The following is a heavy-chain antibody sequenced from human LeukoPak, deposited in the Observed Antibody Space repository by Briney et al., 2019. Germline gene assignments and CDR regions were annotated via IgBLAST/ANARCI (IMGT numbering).Heavy chain of an antibody. V-gene: IGHV3-9*01. CDR1: GFTFDDYA. D-gene: IGHD4-17*01. CDR3: AKGTTVTTDYFDY. CDR2: ISWNSGSI. J-gene: IGHJ4*02. Sequence: GGSLRLSCVASGFTFDDYAMHWVRQAPGKGLEWVSGISWNSGSIGYADSVKGRLTISRDNAKNSLYLQMNSLRAEDTALYYCAKGTTVTTDYFDYWGQGTLVTVSS.